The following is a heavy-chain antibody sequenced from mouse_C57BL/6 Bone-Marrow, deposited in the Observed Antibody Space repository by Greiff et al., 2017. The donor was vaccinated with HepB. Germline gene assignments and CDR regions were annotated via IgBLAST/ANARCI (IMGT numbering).Heavy chain of an antibody. CDR2: INPYNGGT. V-gene: IGHV1-19*01. J-gene: IGHJ1*03. CDR3: ASYSSYWYFDV. D-gene: IGHD2-5*01. Sequence: EVQLQQSGPVLVKPGASVKMSCKASGYTFTDYYMNWVKQSHGKSLEWIGVINPYNGGTSYNQKFKGKATLTVDKSSSTAYMELNSLTSEDSAVYYCASYSSYWYFDVWGTGTTVTVSS. CDR1: GYTFTDYY.